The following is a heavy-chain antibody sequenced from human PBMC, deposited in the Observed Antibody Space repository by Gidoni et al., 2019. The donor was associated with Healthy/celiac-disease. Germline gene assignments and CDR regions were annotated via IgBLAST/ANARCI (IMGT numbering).Heavy chain of an antibody. CDR3: ARSYGSGSSFDY. CDR2: IDWDDDK. D-gene: IGHD3-10*01. J-gene: IGHJ4*02. Sequence: QVTLRESVPALVKPTQPLTLTCPFSGFPLSTSGMCVSWIRQPPGKALEWLAPIDWDDDKYYSTSLKTRLTNSKDTSKNQVVLTMTNMDPVDTATYYCARSYGSGSSFDYWGQGTLVTVSS. CDR1: GFPLSTSGMC. V-gene: IGHV2-70*01.